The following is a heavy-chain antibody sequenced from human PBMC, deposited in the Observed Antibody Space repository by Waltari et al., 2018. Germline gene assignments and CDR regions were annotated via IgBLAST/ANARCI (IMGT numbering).Heavy chain of an antibody. D-gene: IGHD6-13*01. CDR2: IYHSGST. Sequence: QVQLQESGPGLVKPSETLSLTCTVSGYSISSGYYWGWIRQPPGKGLEWIGSIYHSGSTYYNPSLKSRVTISVDTSKNQFSLKLSSVTAADTAVYYCAREDGAAANYFDYWGQGTLVTVSS. CDR3: AREDGAAANYFDY. J-gene: IGHJ4*02. CDR1: GYSISSGYY. V-gene: IGHV4-38-2*02.